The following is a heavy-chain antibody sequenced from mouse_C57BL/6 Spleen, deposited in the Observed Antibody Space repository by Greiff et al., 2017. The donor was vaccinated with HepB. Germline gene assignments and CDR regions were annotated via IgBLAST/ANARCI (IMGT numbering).Heavy chain of an antibody. CDR2: ISYDGSN. Sequence: EVHLVESGPGLVKPSQSLSLTCSVTGYSITSGYYWNWIRQFPGNKLEWMGYISYDGSNNYNPSLKNRISITRDTSKNQFFLKLNSVTTEVTATYYCAREGGYDGYSWFAYWGQGTLVTVSA. CDR3: AREGGYDGYSWFAY. V-gene: IGHV3-6*01. D-gene: IGHD2-3*01. J-gene: IGHJ3*01. CDR1: GYSITSGYY.